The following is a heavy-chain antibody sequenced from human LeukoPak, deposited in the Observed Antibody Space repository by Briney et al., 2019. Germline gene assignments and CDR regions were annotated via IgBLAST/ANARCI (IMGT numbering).Heavy chain of an antibody. D-gene: IGHD2-15*01. CDR3: ARRSECSGGSCYLGPVGY. J-gene: IGHJ4*02. V-gene: IGHV5-51*01. Sequence: GESLKISCKGSGYSFTSYWIGWVRQMPGKGLEWMGIIYPGDSDTRYSPFFQGQVTISADKSISTAYLQWSSLKASDTAMYYCARRSECSGGSCYLGPVGYWGQGTLVTVSS. CDR1: GYSFTSYW. CDR2: IYPGDSDT.